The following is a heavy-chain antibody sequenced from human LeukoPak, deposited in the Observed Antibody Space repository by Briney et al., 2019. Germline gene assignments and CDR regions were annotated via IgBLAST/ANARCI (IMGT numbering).Heavy chain of an antibody. Sequence: ASVKVSCKVSGYTLTELSMHWVRQAPGKGLEWMGGFDPEDGETIYAQKFQGRVTMTRNTSISTAYMELSSLRSEDTAVYYCARGFRPLLWFGESNGYFDYWGQGTLVTVSS. CDR1: GYTLTELS. V-gene: IGHV1-24*01. CDR3: ARGFRPLLWFGESNGYFDY. CDR2: FDPEDGET. J-gene: IGHJ4*02. D-gene: IGHD3-10*01.